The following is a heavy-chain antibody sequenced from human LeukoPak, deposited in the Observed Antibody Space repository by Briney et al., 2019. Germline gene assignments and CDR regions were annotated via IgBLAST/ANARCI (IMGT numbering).Heavy chain of an antibody. CDR3: ASDFLDAFDI. V-gene: IGHV3-9*01. D-gene: IGHD3-3*01. CDR1: GFTFDDYA. Sequence: PGGSLRLSCAASGFTFDDYAMHWVRQAPGKGLEWVSGISWNSGSIGYADSVKGRFTISRDNAKNSLYLQMNSLRAEDTALYYCASDFLDAFDIWGQGTMVTVSS. CDR2: ISWNSGSI. J-gene: IGHJ3*02.